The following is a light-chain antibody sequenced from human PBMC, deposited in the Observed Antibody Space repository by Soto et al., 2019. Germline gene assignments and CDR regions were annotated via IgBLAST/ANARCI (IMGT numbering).Light chain of an antibody. CDR3: QQYNNWPLFT. Sequence: EIVMTQSPATLSVSPGERATLSCRASQSVSSNLAWYQQKPGQAPRLLIYGASTRATGIPARFSGSGSGTEFTITISRLLSEDFAVYYCQQYNNWPLFTFGPGTKVDIK. CDR2: GAS. CDR1: QSVSSN. J-gene: IGKJ3*01. V-gene: IGKV3-15*01.